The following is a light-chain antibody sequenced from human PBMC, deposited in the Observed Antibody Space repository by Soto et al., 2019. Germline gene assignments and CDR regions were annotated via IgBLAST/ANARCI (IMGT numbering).Light chain of an antibody. CDR2: KAS. Sequence: DIQMNQSPSTLSASVGDRVTITCRASQSISSWLAWYQQKPGKAPKLLIYKASSLESGVPSRFSGSGSGTEFTLTISSLQADDFATYYCQQYNSYSETFGQGTKVDIK. V-gene: IGKV1-5*03. J-gene: IGKJ1*01. CDR3: QQYNSYSET. CDR1: QSISSW.